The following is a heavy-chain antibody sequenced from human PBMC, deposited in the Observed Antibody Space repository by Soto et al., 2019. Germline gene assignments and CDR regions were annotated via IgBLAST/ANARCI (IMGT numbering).Heavy chain of an antibody. V-gene: IGHV3-23*01. CDR1: GFNVSSNY. Sequence: GGSLRLSCAVSGFNVSSNYMNWVRQAPGRGLEWVSAISGSGGSTYYADSVKGRFTISRDNSKNTLYLQMNSLRAEDTAVYYCAKGRINGYDFDYWGQGTLVTVSS. D-gene: IGHD5-18*01. J-gene: IGHJ4*02. CDR3: AKGRINGYDFDY. CDR2: ISGSGGST.